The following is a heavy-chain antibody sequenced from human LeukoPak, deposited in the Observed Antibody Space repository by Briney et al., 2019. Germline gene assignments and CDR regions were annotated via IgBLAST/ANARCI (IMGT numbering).Heavy chain of an antibody. CDR1: GGSISSSSYY. J-gene: IGHJ2*01. V-gene: IGHV4-39*07. CDR3: AKSGDYYDSSGYYTLFKMSFDL. Sequence: SETLSLTCTVSGGSISSSSYYWGWIRQPPGKGLEWIGSIYYSGSTYYNPSLKSRVTISVDTSKNQFSLKLSSVTAADTAVYYCAKSGDYYDSSGYYTLFKMSFDLWGRGTLVTVSS. CDR2: IYYSGST. D-gene: IGHD3-22*01.